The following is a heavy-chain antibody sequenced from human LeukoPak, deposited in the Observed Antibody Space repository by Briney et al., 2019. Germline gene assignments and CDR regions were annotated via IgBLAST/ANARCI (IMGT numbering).Heavy chain of an antibody. V-gene: IGHV1-69*04. CDR3: ARDIGGSYPAADH. Sequence: SVKVSCKASGGTFSSYTISWVRQAPGQGLEWMGRIIPILGIANYAQKFQGRVTITADKSTSTAYMELSSLRSEDTAVYYCARDIGGSYPAADHWGQGTLVTVSS. CDR1: GGTFSSYT. CDR2: IIPILGIA. J-gene: IGHJ4*02. D-gene: IGHD1-26*01.